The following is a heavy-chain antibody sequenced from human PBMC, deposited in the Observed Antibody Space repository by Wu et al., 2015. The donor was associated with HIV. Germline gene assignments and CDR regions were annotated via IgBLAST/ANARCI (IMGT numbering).Heavy chain of an antibody. CDR2: IIPLFGTT. V-gene: IGHV1-69*05. Sequence: QVQLVQFGAEVKEPGSSVKVSCKASGDTFTSYAISWVRQAPGQGPEWMGGIIPLFGTTKHAQKFQDRVTITTDESTSTVYMELTSLRSEDTAIYYCARNTDSVATSLYSLGVWGQGTTVSVSS. J-gene: IGHJ6*02. CDR3: ARNTDSVATSLYSLGV. D-gene: IGHD5-12*01. CDR1: GDTFTSYA.